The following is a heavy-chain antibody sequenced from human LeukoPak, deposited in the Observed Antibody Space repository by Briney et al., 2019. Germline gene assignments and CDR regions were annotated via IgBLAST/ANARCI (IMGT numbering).Heavy chain of an antibody. D-gene: IGHD3-22*01. Sequence: ASVKVSCKASGYTFTGYYMHWVRQAPGQGLEWMGWINPNSGGTNYAQKFQGRVTMTRDTSISTAYMELSRLRSDDTAVYYCARVKTMIVVVSLFDYWGQGTLVTVSS. CDR1: GYTFTGYY. V-gene: IGHV1-2*02. CDR3: ARVKTMIVVVSLFDY. J-gene: IGHJ4*02. CDR2: INPNSGGT.